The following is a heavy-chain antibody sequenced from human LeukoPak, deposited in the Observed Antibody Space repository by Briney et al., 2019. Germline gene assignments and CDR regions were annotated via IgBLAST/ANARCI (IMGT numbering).Heavy chain of an antibody. CDR1: GYTFTGYY. V-gene: IGHV1-2*02. CDR2: INPNSGGT. D-gene: IGHD5-24*01. J-gene: IGHJ4*02. CDR3: AEGRDGYKLEGY. Sequence: ASVKVSCKASGYTFTGYYMHWVRPAPGQGLEWMGWINPNSGGTNYAQKFQGRVTLTRDTSISTAYMELSRLRSDDTVVYYCAEGRDGYKLEGYWGQGTLVTVSS.